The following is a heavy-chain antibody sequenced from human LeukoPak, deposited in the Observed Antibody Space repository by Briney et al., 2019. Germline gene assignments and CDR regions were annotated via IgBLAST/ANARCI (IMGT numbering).Heavy chain of an antibody. CDR3: ARMAPFNWFDP. V-gene: IGHV1-18*01. D-gene: IGHD5-24*01. CDR1: HYTFNNFG. CDR2: ISPYNGDT. J-gene: IGHJ5*02. Sequence: ASVKVPFKASHYTFNNFGLSWVRQAPGQGLEWMGWISPYNGDTTYAQKFQGRVTMTTEASTRTAYLELRSLQSDDTAVYYCARMAPFNWFDPWGQGTLVTVSS.